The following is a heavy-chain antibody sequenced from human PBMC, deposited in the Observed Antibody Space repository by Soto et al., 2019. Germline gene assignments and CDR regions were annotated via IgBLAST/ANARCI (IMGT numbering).Heavy chain of an antibody. CDR2: INSRGDKS. V-gene: IGHV3-23*01. J-gene: IGHJ2*01. CDR3: AKADGCAAGTCYTGTYWCFDL. CDR1: GFTLGAHA. D-gene: IGHD2-2*02. Sequence: GGSLRLSCAASGFTLGAHAMNWFRQAPGQGPEWVSTINSRGDKSFYADSVKGRFTLSRDDSKNRLFLQKNRLRAEDTAMYYCAKADGCAAGTCYTGTYWCFDLWGRGTLVTVSS.